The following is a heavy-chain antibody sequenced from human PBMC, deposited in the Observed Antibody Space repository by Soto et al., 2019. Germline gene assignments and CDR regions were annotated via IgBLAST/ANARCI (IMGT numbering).Heavy chain of an antibody. V-gene: IGHV3-23*01. CDR2: ISGSSGIT. D-gene: IGHD6-19*01. Sequence: EVQLLESGGGLVQPGGSLRLSCAASGFTFSSYAMSWVRQAPGKGLEWVSAISGSSGITYYADSVKGRFTISRDNSKNTLYLQMNSLRAEDTAVYYGAKCVGVAGRGRGDAFDIWGQGTMVTVSS. CDR1: GFTFSSYA. CDR3: AKCVGVAGRGRGDAFDI. J-gene: IGHJ3*02.